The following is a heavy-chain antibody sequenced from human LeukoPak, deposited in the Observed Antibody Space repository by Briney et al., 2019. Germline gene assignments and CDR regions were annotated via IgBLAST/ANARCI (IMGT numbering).Heavy chain of an antibody. CDR2: IWYYGSIK. J-gene: IGHJ3*02. D-gene: IGHD3-22*01. V-gene: IGHV3-33*01. CDR1: GFKFSRYG. Sequence: PGGPLRLSCAGSGFKFSRYGMHGVSQAPGKRLGWVAVIWYYGSIKYYAASVQGRFTISRDNSNNTLYLQMNSLRAEDTSMYYCAREYYDNSGGEDAFDIWGPGTMVTVSS. CDR3: AREYYDNSGGEDAFDI.